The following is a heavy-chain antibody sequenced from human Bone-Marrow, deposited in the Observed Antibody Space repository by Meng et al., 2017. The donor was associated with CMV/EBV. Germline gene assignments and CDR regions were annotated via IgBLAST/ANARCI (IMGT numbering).Heavy chain of an antibody. CDR2: IYYGGST. CDR3: ARDRNGIYSDFDY. Sequence: VSGGSISSSIYYWGWIRQPPGKGLEWIGSIYYGGSTYSNPSLKSRVTISLDTSENQFSLKLSSVTAADTAVYYCARDRNGIYSDFDYWGQGTLVTV. V-gene: IGHV4-39*07. D-gene: IGHD2-21*01. CDR1: GGSISSSIYY. J-gene: IGHJ4*02.